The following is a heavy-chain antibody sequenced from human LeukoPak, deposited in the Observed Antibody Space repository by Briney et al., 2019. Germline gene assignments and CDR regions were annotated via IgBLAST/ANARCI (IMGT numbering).Heavy chain of an antibody. D-gene: IGHD1-26*01. CDR2: IYYSGST. CDR3: ARLGGATSPFGY. Sequence: SETLSLTCTVSGGSISSSSYYWGWIRQPPGKGLEWVGSIYYSGSTYYNPSLKSRVTISVDTSKNQFSLNLSSVTAADTAIYYCARLGGATSPFGYWGQGTLVTVSS. V-gene: IGHV4-39*01. CDR1: GGSISSSSYY. J-gene: IGHJ4*02.